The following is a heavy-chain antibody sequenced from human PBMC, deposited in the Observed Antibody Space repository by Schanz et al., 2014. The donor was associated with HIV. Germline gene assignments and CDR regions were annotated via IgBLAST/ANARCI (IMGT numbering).Heavy chain of an antibody. V-gene: IGHV3-33*03. CDR3: RVFMFTYDV. Sequence: QVQLVESGGGVVQPGRSLRLSCAASGFTFSSYGMHWVRQGPGKGLTWVSYITPDGSVTYADSVKGRFTASRDSSKNTLFLQMNSLRVEDTATYYCRVFMFTYDVWGQGTMVTVSS. CDR2: ITPDGSVT. CDR1: GFTFSSYG. D-gene: IGHD3-16*01. J-gene: IGHJ3*01.